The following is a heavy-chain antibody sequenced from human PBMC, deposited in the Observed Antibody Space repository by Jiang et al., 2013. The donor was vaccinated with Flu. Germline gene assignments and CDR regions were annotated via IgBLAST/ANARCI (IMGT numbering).Heavy chain of an antibody. CDR3: ARHSDSSGYSNY. D-gene: IGHD3-22*01. CDR2: IYYSGST. Sequence: SSYYWSWIRQPPGKGLEWIGYIYYSGSTNYNPSLKSRVTISVDTSKNQFSLKLSSVTAADTAVYYCARHSDSSGYSNYWGQGTLVTVSS. J-gene: IGHJ4*02. CDR1: SSYY. V-gene: IGHV4-59*08.